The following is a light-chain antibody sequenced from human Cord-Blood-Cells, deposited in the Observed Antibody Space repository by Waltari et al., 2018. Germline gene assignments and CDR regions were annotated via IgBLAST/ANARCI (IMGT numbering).Light chain of an antibody. CDR3: QQYYSTPLT. Sequence: DIVMTQSPDSLAVSLGERATINCKSSQSVLYSSNNKNYLAWYQQKLGQPPKLLIYWASTRESGVTDRFSGSGSGTDFTLTISSLQAEDVAVYYCQQYYSTPLTFGPGTKVDIK. J-gene: IGKJ3*01. CDR2: WAS. CDR1: QSVLYSSNNKNY. V-gene: IGKV4-1*01.